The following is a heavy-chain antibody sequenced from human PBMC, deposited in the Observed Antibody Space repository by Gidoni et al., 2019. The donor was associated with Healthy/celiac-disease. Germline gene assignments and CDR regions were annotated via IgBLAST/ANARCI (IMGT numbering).Heavy chain of an antibody. J-gene: IGHJ4*02. CDR2: INPRCGST. V-gene: IGHV1-46*03. CDR3: ARRGNAAAFDY. Sequence: QVQLVQFGAEVKKPGASVKVSCKASGYTFTSYYMHWVRQAPGQGLEWMGIINPRCGSTSYAQKFQGRVTMTRDTSTSTVYMELSSLRSEDTAVYYCARRGNAAAFDYWGQGTLVTVSS. CDR1: GYTFTSYY. D-gene: IGHD2-2*01.